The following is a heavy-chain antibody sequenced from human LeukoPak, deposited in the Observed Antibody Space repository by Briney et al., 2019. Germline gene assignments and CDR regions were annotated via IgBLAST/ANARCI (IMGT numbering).Heavy chain of an antibody. CDR3: ARAGYNFDSGGLSDAFDI. CDR1: GFTFTSYW. CDR2: IKQDGSEK. J-gene: IGHJ3*02. D-gene: IGHD3-22*01. V-gene: IGHV3-7*01. Sequence: PGGSLRLSCAASGFTFTSYWMSWVRQAPGKGLEWVANIKQDGSEKYYVDFVKGRFTNSRDNAKNSLFLQMNSLRAEDTAVYYCARAGYNFDSGGLSDAFDIWGQGTMVTVSS.